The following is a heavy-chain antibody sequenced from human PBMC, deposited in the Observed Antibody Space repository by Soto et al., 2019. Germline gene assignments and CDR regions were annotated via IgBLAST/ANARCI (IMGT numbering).Heavy chain of an antibody. V-gene: IGHV3-49*03. CDR3: TRDEDDFWSGYWFDP. CDR1: GFTFGDYS. J-gene: IGHJ5*02. CDR2: IRNKGNGGTT. D-gene: IGHD3-3*01. Sequence: PGGSLRLSCTASGFTFGDYSMSWFRQAPGKGLEWVGFIRNKGNGGTTEYAASVKGRFAISRDDSKSIAYLQMNSLKTEDTAVYYCTRDEDDFWSGYWFDPWGQGTLVTVSS.